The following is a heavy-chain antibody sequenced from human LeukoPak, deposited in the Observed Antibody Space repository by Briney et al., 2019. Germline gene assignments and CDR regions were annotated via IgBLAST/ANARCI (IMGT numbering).Heavy chain of an antibody. Sequence: ASETLSLTCTVSGGSISSYYWSWIRQPAGKGLEWIGRIYTSGSTNYNPSLKSRVTMSVDMSKNQFSLKLSSVTAADTAVYYCAGGGCGGDCYFVWFDPWGQGTLVTVSS. V-gene: IGHV4-4*07. CDR1: GGSISSYY. CDR3: AGGGCGGDCYFVWFDP. J-gene: IGHJ5*02. D-gene: IGHD2-21*02. CDR2: IYTSGST.